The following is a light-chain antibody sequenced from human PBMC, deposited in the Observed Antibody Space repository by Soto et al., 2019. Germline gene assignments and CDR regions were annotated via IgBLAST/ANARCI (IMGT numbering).Light chain of an antibody. V-gene: IGLV2-14*03. CDR1: SSDVGGYNY. CDR3: SSYTSSSTLSTYV. Sequence: QSALNQPASVSGSPGQSITISCTGTSSDVGGYNYVSWYQHHPGKAPKLMIYDVSNRPSGVSNRFSGSKSGNTASLIISGLQAEDEADYYCSSYTSSSTLSTYVFGTGTKVTVL. CDR2: DVS. J-gene: IGLJ1*01.